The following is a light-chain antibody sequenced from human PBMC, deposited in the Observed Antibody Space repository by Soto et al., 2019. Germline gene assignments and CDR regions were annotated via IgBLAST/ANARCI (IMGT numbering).Light chain of an antibody. Sequence: QLVLTQSPSASASLGASVKLTCTLSSGHSNYAIAWHQQQSEKGPRYLMKVNNDGSHIKGDGIPDRFSGSSSGAERYLTISSLQSEDEADYYCQTWGTGDWVFGGGTQLTVL. CDR1: SGHSNYA. CDR3: QTWGTGDWV. CDR2: VNNDGSH. V-gene: IGLV4-69*01. J-gene: IGLJ3*02.